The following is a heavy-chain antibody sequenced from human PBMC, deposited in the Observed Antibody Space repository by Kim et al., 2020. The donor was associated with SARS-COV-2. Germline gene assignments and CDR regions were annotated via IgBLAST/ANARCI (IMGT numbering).Heavy chain of an antibody. CDR2: ISGSGGST. CDR3: AKCGSNYSYGMDV. CDR1: GFTCSSYA. D-gene: IGHD1-1*01. V-gene: IGHV3-23*01. Sequence: GGSLRLSCAASGFTCSSYAMSWVRQAPGKGLEWVSAISGSGGSTYYADSVKGRFTISRDNSKNTLYLQMNSLRAEDTAVNYCAKCGSNYSYGMDVWGQRTTVTVSS. J-gene: IGHJ6*02.